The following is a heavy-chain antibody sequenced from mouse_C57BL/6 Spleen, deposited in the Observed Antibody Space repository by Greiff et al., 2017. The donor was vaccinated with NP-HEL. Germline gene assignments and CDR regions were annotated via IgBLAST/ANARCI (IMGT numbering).Heavy chain of an antibody. J-gene: IGHJ2*01. CDR2: IYPGSGST. Sequence: VQLQQPGAELVKPGASVKMSCKASGYTFTSYWLTWVKQRPGQGLEWIGDIYPGSGSTNYNEKFKSKATLTVDTSSSTAYMQLSSLTSEDSAVYYCAREGYGIPYFDYWGQGTTLTVSS. CDR1: GYTFTSYW. D-gene: IGHD2-1*01. CDR3: AREGYGIPYFDY. V-gene: IGHV1-55*01.